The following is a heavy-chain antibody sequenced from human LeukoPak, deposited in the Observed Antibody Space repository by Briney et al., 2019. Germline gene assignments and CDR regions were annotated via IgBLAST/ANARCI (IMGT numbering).Heavy chain of an antibody. CDR2: INPNSGGI. CDR1: GYTFTGYY. J-gene: IGHJ4*02. V-gene: IGHV1-2*02. Sequence: ASVKVSCKASGYTFTGYYMHWVRQAPGQGLEWMGWINPNSGGINYAQKFQGRVTMTRDTSISTAYMEPSRLRSDDTAVYYCARVVRGRFLEWLFGTVFDYWGQGTLVSVSS. D-gene: IGHD3-3*01. CDR3: ARVVRGRFLEWLFGTVFDY.